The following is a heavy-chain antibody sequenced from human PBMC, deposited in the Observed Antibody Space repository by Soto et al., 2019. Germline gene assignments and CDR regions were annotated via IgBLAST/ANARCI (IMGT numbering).Heavy chain of an antibody. CDR3: ARDARNADYDY. J-gene: IGHJ4*02. CDR1: GFTFSTHA. D-gene: IGHD3-16*01. CDR2: IHGTRSTI. V-gene: IGHV3-48*02. Sequence: EVQLVESGGGLVQPGGSLRLSCAVSGFTFSTHAMNWVRQAPGKGLEWVAYIHGTRSTIYYADSVKGRFTISRDNAKNPLFLQMDSLRDEDTAVYYCARDARNADYDYWGQGTLVTVSS.